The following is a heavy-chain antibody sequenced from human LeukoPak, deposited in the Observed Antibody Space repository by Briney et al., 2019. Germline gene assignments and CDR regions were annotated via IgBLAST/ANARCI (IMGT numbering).Heavy chain of an antibody. D-gene: IGHD3-22*01. CDR3: ARPDYYDSSGYPKGDASDI. CDR1: GYSFTSYW. V-gene: IGHV5-51*01. CDR2: IYPGDSDT. Sequence: GESLKISCKGSGYSFTSYWIGWVRQMPGKGLEWMGIIYPGDSDTRYSPSFQGQVTISADRSISTAYLQWSSLKASDTAMYYCARPDYYDSSGYPKGDASDIWGQETMVTVSS. J-gene: IGHJ3*02.